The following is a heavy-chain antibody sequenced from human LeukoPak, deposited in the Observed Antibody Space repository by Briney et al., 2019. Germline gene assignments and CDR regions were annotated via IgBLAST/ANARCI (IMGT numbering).Heavy chain of an antibody. CDR2: IYYSGST. CDR3: ARTSYYYYGMDV. Sequence: PSETLSLTCTVSGGSISSNYWSWIRQPPGKGLEWIGYIYYSGSTKYNPSLKSRVTISVDKSKNQFSLKLSSVTAADTAVYYCARTSYYYYGMDVWGQGATVTVSS. J-gene: IGHJ6*02. CDR1: GGSISSNY. V-gene: IGHV4-59*12.